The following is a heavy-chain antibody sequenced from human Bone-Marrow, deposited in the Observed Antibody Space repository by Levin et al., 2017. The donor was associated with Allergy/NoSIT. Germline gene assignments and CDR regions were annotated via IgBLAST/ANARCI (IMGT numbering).Heavy chain of an antibody. CDR2: ISSSSSYI. CDR1: GFTFSSYS. D-gene: IGHD2-2*02. CDR3: ARALYCSSTSCYKGEFDY. Sequence: LSLTCAASGFTFSSYSMNWVRQAPGKGLEWVSSISSSSSYIYYADSVKGRFTISRDNAKNSLYLQMNSLRAEDTAVYYCARALYCSSTSCYKGEFDYWGQGTLVTVSS. V-gene: IGHV3-21*01. J-gene: IGHJ4*02.